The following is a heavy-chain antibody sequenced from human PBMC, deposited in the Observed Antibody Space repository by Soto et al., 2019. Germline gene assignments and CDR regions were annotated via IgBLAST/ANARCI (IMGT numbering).Heavy chain of an antibody. V-gene: IGHV3-23*01. J-gene: IGHJ4*02. CDR1: EFTFSIFD. Sequence: EVHLLESGGGLVQPGGSLRLSCAASEFTFSIFDMSWVRQAPGKGLEWVSIISDSGDTTYYAGSVRGRFTMSRDNSKNTVYLQMDSLRAEDTAVYYCIKGGWLDYWGQGPLVTVSS. D-gene: IGHD5-12*01. CDR2: ISDSGDTT. CDR3: IKGGWLDY.